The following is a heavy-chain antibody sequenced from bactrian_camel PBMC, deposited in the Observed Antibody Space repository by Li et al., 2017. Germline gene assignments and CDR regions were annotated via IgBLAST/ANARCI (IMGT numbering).Heavy chain of an antibody. V-gene: IGHV3S1*01. J-gene: IGHJ6*01. Sequence: HVQLVESGGGLVQPGGSLRLSCAASGFALTTYWIRQAPGKGLEWVSAINSGGGTTYSADSVKGRFTISRDNAKNTLYLQLNSLKTEDTAMYYCAKRDVGTWYPSRREADFGYRGQGTQVTVS. CDR3: AKRDVGTWYPSRREADFGY. CDR1: GFALTTYW. D-gene: IGHD6*01. CDR2: INSGGGTT.